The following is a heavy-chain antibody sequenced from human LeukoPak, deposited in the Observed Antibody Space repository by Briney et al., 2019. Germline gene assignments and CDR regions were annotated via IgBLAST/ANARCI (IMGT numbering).Heavy chain of an antibody. CDR2: INIGGTNT. Sequence: GGSLRLSCAAAGFTLNDYYMSWIRQAPGKGLEWLSYINIGGTNTHYADSVKGRLTISRDNAKKSLYLEMNNLRAEYTAVYYCATDGAGFDTWGQGVLVTASS. J-gene: IGHJ5*02. CDR1: GFTLNDYY. V-gene: IGHV3-11*01. CDR3: ATDGAGFDT.